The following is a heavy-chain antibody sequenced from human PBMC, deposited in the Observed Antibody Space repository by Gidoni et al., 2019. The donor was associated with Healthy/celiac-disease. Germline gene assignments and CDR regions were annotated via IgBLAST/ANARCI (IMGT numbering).Heavy chain of an antibody. CDR3: ASKVDTAMVHYYYYYGMDV. D-gene: IGHD5-18*01. CDR1: GGTFSRYA. CDR2: IIPIFGTA. J-gene: IGHJ6*02. Sequence: QLAQYGAEVKKPASSVNLSCKASGGTFSRYASSWVRQPPVQGLEWMGGIIPIFGTANYAQKFQGSVTITADESTSTAYMELSSLRSEDTAVYYCASKVDTAMVHYYYYYGMDVWGQGTTVTFSS. V-gene: IGHV1-69*01.